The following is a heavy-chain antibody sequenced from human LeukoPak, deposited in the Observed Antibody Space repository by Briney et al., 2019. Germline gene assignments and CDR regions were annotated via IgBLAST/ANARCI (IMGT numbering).Heavy chain of an antibody. V-gene: IGHV4-31*03. Sequence: SQILSLTCTVSGGSISSGGYYWSWIRQHPGKGLEWIGYIYYSGSTYYNPSLKSRVTISVDTSKNQFSLKLSSVTAADTAVYYCATLSYRRTYFDYWDQGTLVTVSS. D-gene: IGHD5-18*01. CDR3: ATLSYRRTYFDY. J-gene: IGHJ4*02. CDR2: IYYSGST. CDR1: GGSISSGGYY.